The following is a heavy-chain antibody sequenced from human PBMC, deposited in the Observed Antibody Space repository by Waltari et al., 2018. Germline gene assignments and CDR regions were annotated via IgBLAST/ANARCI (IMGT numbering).Heavy chain of an antibody. V-gene: IGHV1-2*02. CDR1: GYTFTGYY. Sequence: QVQLVQSGAEVKKPGASVKVSCKASGYTFTGYYMHWVRQAPGQGLEWMGWINPNSGGTNYAQKCQGRVTMTRDTSISTAYMERSRLRSDDTAGYYCATNPTRIAAAGQVYWGQGTLVTVSS. CDR2: INPNSGGT. CDR3: ATNPTRIAAAGQVY. D-gene: IGHD6-13*01. J-gene: IGHJ4*02.